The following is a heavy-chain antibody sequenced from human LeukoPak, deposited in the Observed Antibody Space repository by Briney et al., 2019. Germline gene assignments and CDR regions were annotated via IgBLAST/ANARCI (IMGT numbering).Heavy chain of an antibody. CDR3: AKKMRSGSNSPIDY. J-gene: IGHJ4*02. Sequence: GGSLRLSCAASGFTFSSYAMSWVRQAPGKGLEWVSAIRDSGGSTYYADSVKGRFTISRDNSKSTLFLQMNSLRVEDTAVYYCAKKMRSGSNSPIDYWGQGTLVTVSS. D-gene: IGHD1-26*01. CDR2: IRDSGGST. CDR1: GFTFSSYA. V-gene: IGHV3-23*01.